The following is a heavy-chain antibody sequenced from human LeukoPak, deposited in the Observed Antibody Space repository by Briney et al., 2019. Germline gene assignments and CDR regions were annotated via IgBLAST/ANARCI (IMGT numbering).Heavy chain of an antibody. D-gene: IGHD3-10*01. J-gene: IGHJ4*02. CDR1: GFSLSTSGVG. V-gene: IGHV2-5*02. CDR3: AHTQFYSDSGTYPFDY. Sequence: SGPTLVKPTQTLTLTCTFSGFSLSTSGVGVGWIRQPPGKALEWRALIYWDDDKRYSPSLKNRLTITKVTSENQVVLTMTNMDPVDTATYYCAHTQFYSDSGTYPFDYWGQGTLVTVSS. CDR2: IYWDDDK.